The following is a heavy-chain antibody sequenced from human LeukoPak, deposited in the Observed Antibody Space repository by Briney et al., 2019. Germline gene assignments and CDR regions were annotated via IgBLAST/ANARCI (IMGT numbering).Heavy chain of an antibody. Sequence: PGGSLRLSCAASGFTFSSYDMSWVRQAPGKGLEWVSVISGSGGSTYYADSVKGRFTISRDNAKNSLYLQMNSLRAEDTAVYYCARAITNYGYIFDYWGQGTLVTVSS. J-gene: IGHJ4*02. V-gene: IGHV3-23*01. CDR1: GFTFSSYD. D-gene: IGHD5-18*01. CDR2: ISGSGGST. CDR3: ARAITNYGYIFDY.